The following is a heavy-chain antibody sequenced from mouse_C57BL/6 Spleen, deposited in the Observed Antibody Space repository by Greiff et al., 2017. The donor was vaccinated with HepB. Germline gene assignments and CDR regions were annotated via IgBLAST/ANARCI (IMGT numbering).Heavy chain of an antibody. V-gene: IGHV1-42*01. Sequence: EVQLQQSGPELVKPGASVKISCKASGYSFTGYYMNWVKQSPEKSLEWIGEINPSTGGTTYNQKFKAKATLTVDKSSSTAYMQLKSLTSEDSAVYYWASNYGFDYWGQGTTLTVSS. D-gene: IGHD1-1*01. CDR1: GYSFTGYY. CDR2: INPSTGGT. J-gene: IGHJ2*01. CDR3: ASNYGFDY.